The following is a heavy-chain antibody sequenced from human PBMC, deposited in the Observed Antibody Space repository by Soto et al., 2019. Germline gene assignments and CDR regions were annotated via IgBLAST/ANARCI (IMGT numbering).Heavy chain of an antibody. CDR2: IYYSGYT. Sequence: SETLSLTCTVSGVSISSGGYYWGWIRQHPGKGLEWNGNIYYSGYTFYNPSLKSRVTMSVDTSKNQFSLKLRSVTAADTAVYYCAKWEGLGSDYYYYAMDVWGQGTTVTVSS. J-gene: IGHJ6*02. D-gene: IGHD1-26*01. CDR3: AKWEGLGSDYYYYAMDV. V-gene: IGHV4-31*03. CDR1: GVSISSGGYY.